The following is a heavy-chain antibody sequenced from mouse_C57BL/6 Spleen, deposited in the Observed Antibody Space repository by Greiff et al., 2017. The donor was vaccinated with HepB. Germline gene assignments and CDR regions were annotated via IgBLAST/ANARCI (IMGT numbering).Heavy chain of an antibody. J-gene: IGHJ3*01. Sequence: VQLQQPGAELVRPGTSVKLSCKASGYTFTSYWMHWVKQRPGQGLEWIGVIDPSDSYTNYNQKFKGKATLTVDTSSSTAYMQLSSLTSEDSAVYYCARQDYGSAFAYWGQGTLVTVSA. V-gene: IGHV1-59*01. CDR3: ARQDYGSAFAY. CDR1: GYTFTSYW. CDR2: IDPSDSYT. D-gene: IGHD1-1*01.